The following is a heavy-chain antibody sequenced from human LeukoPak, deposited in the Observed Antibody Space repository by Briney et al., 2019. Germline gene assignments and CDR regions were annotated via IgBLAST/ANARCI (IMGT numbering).Heavy chain of an antibody. D-gene: IGHD3-22*01. Sequence: PGRSLRLSCAASGFTFSSYAMHWVRQAPGEGLEWVAVISYDGSNKYYADSVKGRFTISRDNSKNTLYLQMNSLRAEDTAVYYCARDPLVVTNGVYFDYWGQGTLVTVSS. V-gene: IGHV3-30*04. CDR1: GFTFSSYA. CDR2: ISYDGSNK. CDR3: ARDPLVVTNGVYFDY. J-gene: IGHJ4*02.